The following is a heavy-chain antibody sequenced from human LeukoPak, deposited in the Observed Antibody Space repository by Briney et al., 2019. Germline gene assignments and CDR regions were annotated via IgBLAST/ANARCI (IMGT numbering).Heavy chain of an antibody. D-gene: IGHD3-22*01. CDR2: IYVGDSDT. Sequence: GEPLKISFKGSGYSFTSYWIGWVRPMPGKGQEWMGIIYVGDSDTRYRPSFQGQVTISADKFLNTAYLQWSSLKASDTAMYYCARVVDYDTSGYQTKSWFDPWGQGTLVTVSS. CDR3: ARVVDYDTSGYQTKSWFDP. CDR1: GYSFTSYW. V-gene: IGHV5-51*01. J-gene: IGHJ5*02.